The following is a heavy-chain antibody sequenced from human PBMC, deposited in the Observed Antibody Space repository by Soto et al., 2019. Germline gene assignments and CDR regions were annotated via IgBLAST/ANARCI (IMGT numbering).Heavy chain of an antibody. V-gene: IGHV4-59*01. CDR2: IFYSGSA. J-gene: IGHJ4*02. Sequence: TSETLSLTCTVSGGSISSYYWSWIRQPPGKGLEWIGNIFYSGSANYHPSLKSRVTISVDTSKNQFSLKLSSVTAADTAVYYCARGDCSGGSCNHFDYWGQGTLVTVSS. D-gene: IGHD2-15*01. CDR3: ARGDCSGGSCNHFDY. CDR1: GGSISSYY.